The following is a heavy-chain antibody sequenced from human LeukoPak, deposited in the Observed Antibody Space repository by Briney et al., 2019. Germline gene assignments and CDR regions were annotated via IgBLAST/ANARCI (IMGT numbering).Heavy chain of an antibody. D-gene: IGHD3-9*01. CDR3: ARAPYDILTGYSLNWFDP. V-gene: IGHV1-3*01. CDR1: GYTFTTYA. CDR2: INGDNGNT. Sequence: ASVKVSCKASGYTFTTYAMHWVRQAPGQRPEWMGWINGDNGNTKYSQKFQGRVSITRDTSTYTGYLELRSLSSADTVVYFCARAPYDILTGYSLNWFDPWGQGTLVTVSS. J-gene: IGHJ5*02.